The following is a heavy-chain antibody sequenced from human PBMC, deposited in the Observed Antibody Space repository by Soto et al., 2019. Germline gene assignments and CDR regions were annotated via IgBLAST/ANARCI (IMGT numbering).Heavy chain of an antibody. CDR1: GVSVTRETSY. J-gene: IGHJ5*02. CDR3: AKGGSHWLDP. CDR2: ISYSGST. D-gene: IGHD3-10*01. Sequence: SETLSLTCTVSGVSVTRETSYWSWIRQPPGKGLEWIGYISYSGSTEYNTSLQSRVSISADTSKNQFSLNLYSVTAADTALYYCAKGGSHWLDPWGQGALVTVSS. V-gene: IGHV4-61*01.